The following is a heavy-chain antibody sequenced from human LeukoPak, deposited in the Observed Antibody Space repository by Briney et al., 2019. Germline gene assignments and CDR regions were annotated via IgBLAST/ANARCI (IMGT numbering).Heavy chain of an antibody. CDR2: IYSGGAT. CDR1: GVTASSNY. Sequence: PGGSLRLSCAASGVTASSNYMSWVRQAPGKGLEWVSVIYSGGATYYADSVKGRFTISRDNSKNTLFLQMNSLKVEDTAVYYCASGTKWELLLNYWGQGTLVTVSS. J-gene: IGHJ4*02. V-gene: IGHV3-53*01. CDR3: ASGTKWELLLNY. D-gene: IGHD1-26*01.